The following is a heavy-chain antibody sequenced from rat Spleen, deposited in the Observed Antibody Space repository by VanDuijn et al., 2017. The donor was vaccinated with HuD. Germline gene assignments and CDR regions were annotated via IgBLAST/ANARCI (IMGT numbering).Heavy chain of an antibody. CDR1: GFTFSDYN. J-gene: IGHJ2*01. Sequence: EVQLVESGGGLVQPGRSLKLSCAVSGFTFSDYNMAWVRQAPKKGLEWVATISYDGSSTYYRDSVKGRFTISRDNAKSTLFLQMDSLRSEDTATYYCARQWDYWGQGLMVTVSS. CDR2: ISYDGSST. CDR3: ARQWDY. V-gene: IGHV5-7*01.